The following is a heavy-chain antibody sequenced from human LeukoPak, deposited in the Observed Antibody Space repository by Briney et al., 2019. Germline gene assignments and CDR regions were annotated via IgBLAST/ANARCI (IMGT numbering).Heavy chain of an antibody. CDR1: GGSISSYY. V-gene: IGHV4-59*08. CDR2: ISYSGGS. J-gene: IGHJ4*02. D-gene: IGHD3-22*01. CDR3: ARVGDTSGYYYYFDY. Sequence: SETLSLTCTVSGGSISSYYWSWVRQPPGKGLEWVGYISYSGGSTYNPSLKRRVTISIDTSKNQISLRLSSVTAADTALYYCARVGDTSGYYYYFDYWGQGTLVSVSS.